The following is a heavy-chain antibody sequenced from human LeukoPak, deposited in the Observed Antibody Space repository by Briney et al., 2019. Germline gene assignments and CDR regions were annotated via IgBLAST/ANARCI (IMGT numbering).Heavy chain of an antibody. CDR2: MNPNSGNT. Sequence: GASVKVSCKASGYTFTSYDINWVRQATGQGLEWMGWMNPNSGNTGYAQKFQGRVTITRNTSISTVYMELSSLRSEDTAVYYCARDAQYYYDSSGALDYWGQGTLVTVSS. V-gene: IGHV1-8*03. J-gene: IGHJ4*02. CDR1: GYTFTSYD. D-gene: IGHD3-22*01. CDR3: ARDAQYYYDSSGALDY.